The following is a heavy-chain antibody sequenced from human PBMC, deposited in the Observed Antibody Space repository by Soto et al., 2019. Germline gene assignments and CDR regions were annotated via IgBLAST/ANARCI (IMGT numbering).Heavy chain of an antibody. CDR2: IFYSGCT. J-gene: IGHJ4*02. Sequence: SETLSLTCTVSGGSISFYYWSWIRQPPGKGLEWIGSIFYSGCTYYNPSLKSRVTISLDTSKNQFSLKLSSVTAADTVLYYCAIVEMATILAFSFDYWGQGTLVTVSS. V-gene: IGHV4-59*04. D-gene: IGHD5-12*01. CDR3: AIVEMATILAFSFDY. CDR1: GGSISFYY.